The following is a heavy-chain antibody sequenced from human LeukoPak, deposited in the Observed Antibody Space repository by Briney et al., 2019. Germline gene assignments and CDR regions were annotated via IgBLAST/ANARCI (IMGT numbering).Heavy chain of an antibody. CDR1: GFTFSSYG. Sequence: GGSLRLSCAASGFTFSSYGMHWVRQAPGKGLEWVAVISYDGSNKYYADSVKGRFTISRDNSKNTLYLQMNSLRAEDTAVYYCAKSSLELGDYFDYWGQGTLVTVSS. J-gene: IGHJ4*02. D-gene: IGHD1-7*01. CDR2: ISYDGSNK. CDR3: AKSSLELGDYFDY. V-gene: IGHV3-30*18.